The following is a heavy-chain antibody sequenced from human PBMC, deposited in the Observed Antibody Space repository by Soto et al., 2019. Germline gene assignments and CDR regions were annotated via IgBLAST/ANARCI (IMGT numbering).Heavy chain of an antibody. Sequence: QVHLVQSGAEVKKPGASVKVSCKASGYIFPDYYMHWVRQAPGQGLEWMGWINPNSGGTNYAQKFQGRVTMTRDTSISTAYMELTWLRSDDTAVYYCARELVDATRLPPDSWGQGTLVSVSS. CDR3: ARELVDATRLPPDS. J-gene: IGHJ4*02. CDR2: INPNSGGT. CDR1: GYIFPDYY. V-gene: IGHV1-2*02. D-gene: IGHD2-15*01.